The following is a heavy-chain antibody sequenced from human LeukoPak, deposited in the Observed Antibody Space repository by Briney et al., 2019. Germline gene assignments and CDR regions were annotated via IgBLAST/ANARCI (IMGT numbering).Heavy chain of an antibody. D-gene: IGHD6-13*01. CDR2: IHYSRST. CDR3: ARFVGSSWLAFDI. CDR1: GGSISSYY. Sequence: PSETLSLTCTVSGGSISSYYWSWIRQPPGKGLECIGYIHYSRSTNYNPSHKSRVTISKDTSKNQFSLKLNSVTAADTALYYCARFVGSSWLAFDIWGQGTMVTVSS. V-gene: IGHV4-59*01. J-gene: IGHJ3*02.